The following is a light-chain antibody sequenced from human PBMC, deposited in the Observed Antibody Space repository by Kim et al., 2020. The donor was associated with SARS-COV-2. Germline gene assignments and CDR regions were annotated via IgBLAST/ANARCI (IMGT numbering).Light chain of an antibody. CDR2: EDN. CDR3: QSFDGSSLVV. J-gene: IGLJ2*01. V-gene: IGLV6-57*03. CDR1: SGSIATNY. Sequence: NTVSLSCTRTSGSIATNYVQWYQQRPGSAPTTVIFEDNRRPSGVPDRFSGSIDTSSNSASLTISGLQTEDEADYYCQSFDGSSLVVFGGGTQLTVL.